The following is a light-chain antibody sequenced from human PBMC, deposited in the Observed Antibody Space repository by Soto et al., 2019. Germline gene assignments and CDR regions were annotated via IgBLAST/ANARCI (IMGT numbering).Light chain of an antibody. Sequence: AIQLTQSPSSLSASVGDRVTITCRASQDISSALAWYQQKPGKAPNLLIYDASSLQSGVPSRFSGSGSGTDFSLTVSSLQPEDFATYSCQQFNTYPPLTFGQGTRLEIK. CDR2: DAS. V-gene: IGKV1-13*02. CDR3: QQFNTYPPLT. J-gene: IGKJ5*01. CDR1: QDISSA.